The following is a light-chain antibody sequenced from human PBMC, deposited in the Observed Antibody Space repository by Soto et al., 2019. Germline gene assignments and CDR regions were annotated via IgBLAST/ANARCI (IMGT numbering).Light chain of an antibody. J-gene: IGKJ5*01. CDR2: GAS. Sequence: EIAMTQSPATLSVTPGERATLSCRASQSVSNNLAWYQQKLGQAPRLLIYGASTRATGIPGRFSGSGSGKQFTLTINSLQSEDFAVYYCQQYDNWPPFTFGQGTRLEIK. V-gene: IGKV3-15*01. CDR3: QQYDNWPPFT. CDR1: QSVSNN.